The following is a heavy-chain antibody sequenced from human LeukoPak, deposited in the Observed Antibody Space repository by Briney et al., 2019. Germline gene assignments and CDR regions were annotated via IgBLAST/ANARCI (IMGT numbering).Heavy chain of an antibody. V-gene: IGHV3-23*01. J-gene: IGHJ4*02. D-gene: IGHD5-24*01. CDR3: AKRPVRDGYNYEEIDY. Sequence: GGSLRLSCAASGFTFSSYAMSWVRQAPGKELEWVSAISGSGGSTYYADSVKGRFTISRDNSKNTLYLQMNSLRAEDTAVYYCAKRPVRDGYNYEEIDYWGQGTLVTVSS. CDR1: GFTFSSYA. CDR2: ISGSGGST.